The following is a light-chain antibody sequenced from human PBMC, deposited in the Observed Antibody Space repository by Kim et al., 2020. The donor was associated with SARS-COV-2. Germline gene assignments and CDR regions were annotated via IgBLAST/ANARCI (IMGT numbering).Light chain of an antibody. Sequence: SYELTQPPSVSVSPGQTASISCAGDKLGDEFACWYQQKPGQSPLLVIYKDTKRPSGIPERFSGSNSGNTATLTISRTQAMDEADYYCQAWDTSTAVFGGG. CDR1: KLGDEF. J-gene: IGLJ3*02. V-gene: IGLV3-1*01. CDR2: KDT. CDR3: QAWDTSTAV.